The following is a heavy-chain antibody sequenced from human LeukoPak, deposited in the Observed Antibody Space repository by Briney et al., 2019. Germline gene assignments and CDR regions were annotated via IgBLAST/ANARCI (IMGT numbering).Heavy chain of an antibody. V-gene: IGHV3-21*01. CDR3: ARRSSSKYFDY. Sequence: PGGSLRLPCAASGFTFNSYTMIWVRQAPGKGLEWVSSISRGSRSIYYADSVKGRFTISRDNAKNSLYLQMNILRADDTAVYYCARRSSSKYFDYWGQGTLVTVSS. J-gene: IGHJ4*02. CDR1: GFTFNSYT. D-gene: IGHD6-13*01. CDR2: ISRGSRSI.